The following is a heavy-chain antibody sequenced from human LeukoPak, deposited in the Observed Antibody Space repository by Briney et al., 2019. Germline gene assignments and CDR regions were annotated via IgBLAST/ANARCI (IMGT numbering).Heavy chain of an antibody. Sequence: PGGSLRLSCAASGFTVSSNYMNWVRQAPGKGLEWVSILYSGGTTHYADSVKDRFAISRDNSKNILYLQMNSLRAEDTAVYYCARNRELEFWYFDLWGRGTLVTVSS. CDR3: ARNRELEFWYFDL. V-gene: IGHV3-53*01. J-gene: IGHJ2*01. CDR1: GFTVSSNY. CDR2: LYSGGTT. D-gene: IGHD1-1*01.